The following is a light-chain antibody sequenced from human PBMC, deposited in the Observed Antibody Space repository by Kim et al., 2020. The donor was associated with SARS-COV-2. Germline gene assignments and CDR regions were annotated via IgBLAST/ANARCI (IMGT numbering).Light chain of an antibody. V-gene: IGKV3-15*01. J-gene: IGKJ5*01. CDR1: QGVSSN. CDR2: GAS. Sequence: VLPGERATLSCRASQGVSSNLAWYQQKPGQAPRRLIYGASTRATGIPARFSGSGSGTEFTLTISSLQSEDFAVYYCQQYNNWPITFGQGTRLEIK. CDR3: QQYNNWPIT.